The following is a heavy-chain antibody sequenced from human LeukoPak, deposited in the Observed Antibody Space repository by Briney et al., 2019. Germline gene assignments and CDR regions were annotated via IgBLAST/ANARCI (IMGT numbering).Heavy chain of an antibody. Sequence: GGSLRLSCAASGFTFSSYSMNWVRQAPGKGLEWVSYISSSSSTIYYADSVKGRFTISRDNAKNSLYLQMNSLRAEDTAVYYCARETYNDFSRWFDPWGQGTLVTVSS. CDR2: ISSSSSTI. CDR1: GFTFSSYS. D-gene: IGHD3-3*01. CDR3: ARETYNDFSRWFDP. J-gene: IGHJ5*02. V-gene: IGHV3-48*01.